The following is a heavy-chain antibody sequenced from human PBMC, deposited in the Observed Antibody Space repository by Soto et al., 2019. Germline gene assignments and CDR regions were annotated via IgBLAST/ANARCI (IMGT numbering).Heavy chain of an antibody. V-gene: IGHV4-59*01. CDR1: GGSISSYY. J-gene: IGHJ4*02. CDR2: IYYSGST. D-gene: IGHD5-12*01. Sequence: SETLSLTCPVSGGSISSYYWSWIRQPPGKGLEWIGYIYYSGSTNYNPSLKSRVTISVDTSKNQFSLKLSSVTAADTAVYYCARDRGWLRSGGLFDYWGQGTLVTVSS. CDR3: ARDRGWLRSGGLFDY.